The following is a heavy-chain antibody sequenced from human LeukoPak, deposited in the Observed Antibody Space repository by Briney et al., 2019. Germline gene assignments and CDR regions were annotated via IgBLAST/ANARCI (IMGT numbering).Heavy chain of an antibody. D-gene: IGHD3-3*01. Sequence: SETLSLTCTVSGGSISSYYWSWIRQPPGKGLEWIGYIYYSGSTNYNPSLKSRVTISVDTSKNQFSLKLSSVTAADTAVYYCAKHIYDFWSGYPVGAFDIWGQGTMVTVSS. CDR2: IYYSGST. V-gene: IGHV4-59*01. CDR1: GGSISSYY. J-gene: IGHJ3*02. CDR3: AKHIYDFWSGYPVGAFDI.